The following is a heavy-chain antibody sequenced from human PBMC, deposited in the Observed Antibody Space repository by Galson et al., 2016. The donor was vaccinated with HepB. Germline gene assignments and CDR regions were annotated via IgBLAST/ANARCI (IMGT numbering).Heavy chain of an antibody. V-gene: IGHV4-34*01. J-gene: IGHJ6*02. Sequence: LTCAVHGGSFSGYYWGWIRQTPGEGLQWIGEISHRGSTSYNPSLKSRVTISIDTSNNQFSLKVTSVTAADTAVYYCARVGYSSSRIMDVWGQGTTVIVSS. D-gene: IGHD6-13*01. CDR3: ARVGYSSSRIMDV. CDR1: GGSFSGYY. CDR2: ISHRGST.